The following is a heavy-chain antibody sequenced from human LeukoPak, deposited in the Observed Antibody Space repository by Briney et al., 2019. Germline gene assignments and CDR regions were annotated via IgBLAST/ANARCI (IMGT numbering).Heavy chain of an antibody. J-gene: IGHJ4*02. D-gene: IGHD6-19*01. CDR3: AGEHSGGFRFDY. Sequence: SQTLSLTCAVSGASISSDAYSWSWIRQPPGKCLEWIGYIYHSGSTSYNPSLKSRVTISVDRSKNLLSLELSSVTAADTAVYYCAGEHSGGFRFDYWGQGTLVTVSS. CDR2: IYHSGST. V-gene: IGHV4-30-2*01. CDR1: GASISSDAYS.